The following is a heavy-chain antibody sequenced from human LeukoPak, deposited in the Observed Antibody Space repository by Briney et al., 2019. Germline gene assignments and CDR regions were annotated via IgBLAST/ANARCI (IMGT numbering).Heavy chain of an antibody. CDR1: GFSFSTTW. CDR2: INRDGRST. V-gene: IGHV3-74*01. J-gene: IGHJ5*01. CDR3: AKDDNWLQFES. D-gene: IGHD5-24*01. Sequence: PGGALRLSCAASGFSFSTTWRHGVRQVPGKGGVGVSRINRDGRSTIYADSVKGGFTISRDKTKKTLYVQMNRLRAEDTAVYYCAKDDNWLQFESWGQGTLVTVSS.